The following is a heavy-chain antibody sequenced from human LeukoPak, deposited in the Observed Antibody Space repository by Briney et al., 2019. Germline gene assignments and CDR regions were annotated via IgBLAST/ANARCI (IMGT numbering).Heavy chain of an antibody. D-gene: IGHD6-6*01. CDR1: GGSITTYY. CDR3: AKHRYSSSTNYYFDS. J-gene: IGHJ4*02. CDR2: INTRGST. Sequence: PSETLSLTCSVSGGSITTYYWSWIRQPAGKGLEWTGRINTRGSTNYNPSLKSRVTMSVDTSKNQFSLKLSSVTAADTAVYYCAKHRYSSSTNYYFDSWGQGTLVTVSS. V-gene: IGHV4-4*07.